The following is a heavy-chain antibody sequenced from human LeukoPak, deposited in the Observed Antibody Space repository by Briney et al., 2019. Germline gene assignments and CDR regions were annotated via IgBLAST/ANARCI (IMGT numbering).Heavy chain of an antibody. J-gene: IGHJ3*02. CDR1: GGSISSYY. V-gene: IGHV4-59*08. CDR2: IYYSGST. Sequence: SETLSLTCTVSGGSISSYYWSWIRQPPGKGLEWIGYIYYSGSTNYNPSLKSRVTISVDTSKNQFSLKLSSVTAADTAVYYWARLTSAWDAFDIWGQGTMVTVSS. CDR3: ARLTSAWDAFDI. D-gene: IGHD1-20*01.